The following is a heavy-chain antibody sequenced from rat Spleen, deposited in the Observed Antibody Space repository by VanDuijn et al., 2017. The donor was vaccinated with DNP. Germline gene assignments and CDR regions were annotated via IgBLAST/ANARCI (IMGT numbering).Heavy chain of an antibody. D-gene: IGHD1-9*01. Sequence: EVQLVESGGGLVQPGRSLKLSCAASGFIFSDYYMAWVRQVPTKGLEWVAYIRYDGGSTYYPDSVKGRFTISRDNAENTVYLQMNSLRSEDTATYYCAKVRTTGIPGFAYWGQGTLVTVSS. CDR3: AKVRTTGIPGFAY. J-gene: IGHJ3*01. CDR2: IRYDGGST. V-gene: IGHV5-20*01. CDR1: GFIFSDYY.